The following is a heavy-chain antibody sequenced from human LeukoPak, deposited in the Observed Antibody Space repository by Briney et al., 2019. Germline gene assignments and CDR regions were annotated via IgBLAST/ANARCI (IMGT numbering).Heavy chain of an antibody. Sequence: SETLSLACTVSGGSISSYYWGWIRQPAGKGLEWIGRIYSSGSTNYNPSLKSRVTMSVDTSKNQFSLKLSSVTAADTAVYYCAKTSSYGDDVEYYYYMNVWGKGTTVTISS. CDR2: IYSSGST. V-gene: IGHV4-4*07. J-gene: IGHJ6*03. D-gene: IGHD4-17*01. CDR3: AKTSSYGDDVEYYYYMNV. CDR1: GGSISSYY.